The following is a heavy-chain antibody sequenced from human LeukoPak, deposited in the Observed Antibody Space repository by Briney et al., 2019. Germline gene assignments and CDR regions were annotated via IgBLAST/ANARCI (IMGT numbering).Heavy chain of an antibody. CDR3: ARDRGDTMPSVPDY. CDR1: GGTFSSYA. V-gene: IGHV1-69*13. CDR2: IIPIFGTA. J-gene: IGHJ4*02. D-gene: IGHD2-2*01. Sequence: TSVKVSCKASGGTFSSYAISWVRQAPGQGLEWMGGIIPIFGTANYAQKFQGRVTITANESTSTAYMELSSLRSEDTAVYYCARDRGDTMPSVPDYWGQGTLVTVSS.